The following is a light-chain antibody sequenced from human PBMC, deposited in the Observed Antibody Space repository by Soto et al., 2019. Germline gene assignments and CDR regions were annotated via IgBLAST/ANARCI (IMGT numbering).Light chain of an antibody. CDR1: SSDVGGYNY. CDR3: SSYTNSATGV. CDR2: GVS. J-gene: IGLJ1*01. V-gene: IGLV2-14*01. Sequence: QSALTQPASVSGSPGQSITISCTGTSSDVGGYNYVSWYQHHPGKAPKLMIYGVSYRPSGVSYRFSGSKSGNTASLTISGLQAEDEADYYCSSYTNSATGVFGTGTKATVL.